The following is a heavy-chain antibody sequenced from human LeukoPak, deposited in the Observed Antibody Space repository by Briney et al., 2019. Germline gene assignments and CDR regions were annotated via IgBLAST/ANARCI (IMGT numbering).Heavy chain of an antibody. CDR3: AKDRCSNGIGCYYYYMEV. V-gene: IGHV3-30*02. J-gene: IGHJ6*03. Sequence: PGGSLRLSCAASGFTFSSYAMSWVRQAPGKGLEWVAYIQYDRTNEQYAHSVKGRFRISRDNSSNILYLQMNSLRTEDTAVYYCAKDRCSNGIGCYYYYMEVWGKGTTVTISS. CDR2: IQYDRTNE. D-gene: IGHD2-8*01. CDR1: GFTFSSYA.